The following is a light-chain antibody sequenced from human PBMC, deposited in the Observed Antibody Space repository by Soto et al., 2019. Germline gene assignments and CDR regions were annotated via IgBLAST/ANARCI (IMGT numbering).Light chain of an antibody. V-gene: IGKV3-20*01. CDR3: QQYGSSPSLT. Sequence: IVLTQSPGTLSLSPGERATLSCRASQSVSTNYLAWYQQKPGRAPRLLIYGASSRVTGIPGRFSGSGSGTDFTLTISRLEPEDFAVYYCQQYGSSPSLTFGQGTRLEIK. CDR1: QSVSTNY. J-gene: IGKJ5*01. CDR2: GAS.